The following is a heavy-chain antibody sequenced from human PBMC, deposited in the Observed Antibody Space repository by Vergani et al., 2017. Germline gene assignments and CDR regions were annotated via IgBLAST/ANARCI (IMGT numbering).Heavy chain of an antibody. CDR1: GFTFDTYT. Sequence: EVQLLESGGGLVQPGGSRRLSCAVAGFTFDTYTMAYVRQPPGKGLEWVATISSGGGDIFYADSVKGRFTISRDNSKNTLFLQMNSLKDEDTAVYYCTTAWGLYYLHGEYFQYWGRGTLVSVSS. J-gene: IGHJ1*01. CDR3: TTAWGLYYLHGEYFQY. D-gene: IGHD3-10*01. V-gene: IGHV3-23*01. CDR2: ISSGGGDI.